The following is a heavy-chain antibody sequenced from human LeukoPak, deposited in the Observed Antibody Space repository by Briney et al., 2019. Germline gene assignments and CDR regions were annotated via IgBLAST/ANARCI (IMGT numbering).Heavy chain of an antibody. CDR3: ARPGELF. CDR1: GGSFSGYY. Sequence: SETLSLTCAVYGGSFSGYYWSWIRQPPGKGLEWIGEINHSGSTNYNPSLKSRVTISVDTSKNQFSLKLSSVTAADTAVYYCARPGELFWGKGTTVTVSS. D-gene: IGHD1-26*01. CDR2: INHSGST. J-gene: IGHJ6*04. V-gene: IGHV4-34*01.